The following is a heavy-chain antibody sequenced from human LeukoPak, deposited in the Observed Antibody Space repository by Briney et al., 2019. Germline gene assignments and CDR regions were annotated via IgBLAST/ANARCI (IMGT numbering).Heavy chain of an antibody. CDR3: ARHTHGDAGYNWFDP. CDR2: IYYSGST. V-gene: IGHV4-59*08. CDR1: GGSITNYY. J-gene: IGHJ5*02. D-gene: IGHD3-10*01. Sequence: PSETLSLTCTVSGGSITNYYLSWIRQPPGKGLEWVGYIYYSGSTNYNPSLKSRVTISVDTSKNQFSLKLSSVTAADTAVYYCARHTHGDAGYNWFDPWGQGTLVTVSP.